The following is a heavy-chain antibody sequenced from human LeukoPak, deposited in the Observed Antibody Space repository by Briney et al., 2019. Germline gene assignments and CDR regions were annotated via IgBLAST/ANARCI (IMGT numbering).Heavy chain of an antibody. Sequence: GGSLRLSCAASGFTFSNYAMNWVRQAPGKGLEWVSAITGSGGTTYYADSTKGRFTISRDNSKNTLYLQMNSLRAEDTAVYYCAKDLYYGSGPGDYWGQGTLVTVSS. CDR1: GFTFSNYA. CDR3: AKDLYYGSGPGDY. D-gene: IGHD3-10*01. CDR2: ITGSGGTT. J-gene: IGHJ4*02. V-gene: IGHV3-23*01.